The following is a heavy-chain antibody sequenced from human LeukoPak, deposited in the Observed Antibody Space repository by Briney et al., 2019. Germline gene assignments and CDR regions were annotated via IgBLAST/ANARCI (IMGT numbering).Heavy chain of an antibody. V-gene: IGHV1-8*02. J-gene: IGHJ3*02. CDR2: MNPNSGNT. Sequence: ASVKVSCKASGGTFSSYAINWVRQATGQGLEWMGWMNPNSGNTGYAQKFQGRVTMTRNTSISTAYMELSSLRSEDTAVYYCARKHRFAFDIWGQGTMVTVSS. CDR3: ARKHRFAFDI. CDR1: GGTFSSYA. D-gene: IGHD3-10*01.